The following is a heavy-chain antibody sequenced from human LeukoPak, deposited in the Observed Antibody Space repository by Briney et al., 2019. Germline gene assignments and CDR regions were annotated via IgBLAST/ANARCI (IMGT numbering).Heavy chain of an antibody. Sequence: GGSLRLSCAASGFTFSNYNMNWVRQAPGKGLEWVSYITSRSNTIYYPDSVRGRFTISRDNAKNSLYLQMNSLRAEDTAVYYCARKTKGSGYKNWGQGTLVTVSS. CDR2: ITSRSNTI. CDR1: GFTFSNYN. V-gene: IGHV3-48*01. J-gene: IGHJ4*02. D-gene: IGHD5-12*01. CDR3: ARKTKGSGYKN.